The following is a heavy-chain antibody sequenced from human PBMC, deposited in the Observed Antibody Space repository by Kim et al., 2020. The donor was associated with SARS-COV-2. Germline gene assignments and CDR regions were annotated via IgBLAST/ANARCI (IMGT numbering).Heavy chain of an antibody. CDR1: GYSFTSYW. D-gene: IGHD3-9*01. CDR2: IYPGDSDT. J-gene: IGHJ4*02. Sequence: GESLKISCKGSGYSFTSYWIGWVRQMPGKGLEWMGIIYPGDSDTRYSPSFQGQVTISADKSISTAYLQWSSLKASDTAMYYCARVEHYYDILTGYSPPYYFDYWGQGTLVTVSS. V-gene: IGHV5-51*01. CDR3: ARVEHYYDILTGYSPPYYFDY.